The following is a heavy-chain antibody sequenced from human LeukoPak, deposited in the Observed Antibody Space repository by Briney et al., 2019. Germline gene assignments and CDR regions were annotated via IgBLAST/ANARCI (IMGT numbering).Heavy chain of an antibody. CDR2: ISSSSSSI. D-gene: IGHD3-10*01. Sequence: GGSLRLSCAASGFTFSSYSMNWVRQAPGKGLEWLSYISSSSSSIYYADSVKGRFTISKDTSNNTLSLQMNSLGGDDTGVYYCARAFAPGIRKALWFGDSLRGQGTLVTVSS. CDR3: ARAFAPGIRKALWFGDSL. CDR1: GFTFSSYS. V-gene: IGHV3-48*01. J-gene: IGHJ4*02.